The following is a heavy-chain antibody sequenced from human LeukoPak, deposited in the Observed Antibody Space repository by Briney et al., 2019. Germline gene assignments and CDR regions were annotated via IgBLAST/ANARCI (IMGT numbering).Heavy chain of an antibody. J-gene: IGHJ4*02. Sequence: PGGSLRLSCAASGFTVSSNYMSWVRQAPGKGLEWVSVIYSGGSTYYADSVKGRFTISRDNSENTLYLQMNSLRAEDTAVYYCARESHYYDSSGPYYFDYWGQGTLVTVSS. D-gene: IGHD3-22*01. CDR1: GFTVSSNY. CDR3: ARESHYYDSSGPYYFDY. CDR2: IYSGGST. V-gene: IGHV3-66*01.